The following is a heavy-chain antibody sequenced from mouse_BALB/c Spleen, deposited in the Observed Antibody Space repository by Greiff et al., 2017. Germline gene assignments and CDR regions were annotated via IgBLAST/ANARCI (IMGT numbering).Heavy chain of an antibody. CDR3: ARGAYGYKLGFAY. Sequence: VQLQQSGAELAKPGASVKMSCKASGYTFTSYWMHWVKQRPGQGLEWIGYINPSTGYTEYNQKFKDKATLTADKSSSTAYMQLSSLTSEDSAVYYCARGAYGYKLGFAYWGQGTLVTVSA. V-gene: IGHV1-7*01. D-gene: IGHD2-2*01. CDR1: GYTFTSYW. CDR2: INPSTGYT. J-gene: IGHJ3*01.